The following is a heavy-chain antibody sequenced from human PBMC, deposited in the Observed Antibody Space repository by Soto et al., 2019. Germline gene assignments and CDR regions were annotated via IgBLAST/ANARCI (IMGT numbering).Heavy chain of an antibody. V-gene: IGHV3-15*01. D-gene: IGHD2-2*01. CDR1: GFTFSNAW. J-gene: IGHJ6*03. CDR3: TTAPDIVVVPAAFDYYYMDV. Sequence: EVQLVESGGGLVKPGGSLRLSCAASGFTFSNAWMSWVRQAPGQGLEWVGRIKSKTDGGTTDYAAPVKGRFTISRDDSKNTLYLQMNSLKTEDTAVYYCTTAPDIVVVPAAFDYYYMDVWGKGTTVTVSS. CDR2: IKSKTDGGTT.